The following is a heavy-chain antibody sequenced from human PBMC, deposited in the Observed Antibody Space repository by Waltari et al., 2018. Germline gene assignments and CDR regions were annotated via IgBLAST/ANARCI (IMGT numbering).Heavy chain of an antibody. CDR3: ARDLSKATPYGMDV. V-gene: IGHV3-23*01. CDR1: GFTFSSYA. CDR2: ISGSGGST. J-gene: IGHJ6*02. Sequence: EVQLLESGGGLVQPGGSLRLSCAASGFTFSSYAMSWVRQAPGKGLGWVSAISGSGGSTYYADSVKGRFTISRDNAKNTLYLQMNSLRAEDTAVYYCARDLSKATPYGMDVWGQGTTVTVSS.